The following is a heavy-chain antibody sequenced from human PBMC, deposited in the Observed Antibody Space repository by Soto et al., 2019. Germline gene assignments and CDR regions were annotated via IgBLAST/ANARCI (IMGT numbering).Heavy chain of an antibody. CDR2: IIHSGST. Sequence: QVQLQQWGAGLLKPSETLSLTCAVYGGSFGGYYCSWIRQPPGKGLEWIGEIIHSGSTNYKPSLKSRVTISVDTSKNQFSLQLSSVTAADTAVYYCARGPGEQWPQYYYYGMDVWGQGTTVTVSS. CDR3: ARGPGEQWPQYYYYGMDV. V-gene: IGHV4-34*01. D-gene: IGHD6-19*01. J-gene: IGHJ6*02. CDR1: GGSFGGYY.